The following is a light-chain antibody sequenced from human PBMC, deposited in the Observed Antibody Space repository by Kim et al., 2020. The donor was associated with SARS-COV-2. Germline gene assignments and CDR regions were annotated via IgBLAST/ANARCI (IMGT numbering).Light chain of an antibody. CDR2: GNS. J-gene: IGLJ1*01. CDR1: SYNIGAGYD. CDR3: QSYDSSLSGSYL. V-gene: IGLV1-40*01. Sequence: VTITSTRSSYNIGAGYDELLYQQLPGTAPTLLIYGNSNRPSRVPDRFSGSKSRTSASLPITGLQAADAADYYCQSYDSSLSGSYLFGTGTKVTVL.